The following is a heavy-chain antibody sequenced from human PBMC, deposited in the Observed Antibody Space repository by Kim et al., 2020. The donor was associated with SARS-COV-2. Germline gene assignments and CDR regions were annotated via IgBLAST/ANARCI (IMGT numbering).Heavy chain of an antibody. J-gene: IGHJ4*02. CDR1: GFTFSSFW. CDR2: IKSEDDST. D-gene: IGHD5-12*01. Sequence: GGSLRLSCVASGFTFSSFWMHWVRQAPGKGLVWVSLIKSEDDSTNYAESVKGRFTISRDSAINTVYLQMNSLRSDDTAIYYCVKGAWLDYWGPGTLVTVSS. V-gene: IGHV3-74*01. CDR3: VKGAWLDY.